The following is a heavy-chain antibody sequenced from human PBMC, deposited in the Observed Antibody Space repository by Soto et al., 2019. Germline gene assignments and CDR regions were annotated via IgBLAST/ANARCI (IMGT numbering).Heavy chain of an antibody. CDR3: ARLFYDYYYYMDV. Sequence: QVQLQESGPGLVKPSETLSLTCTVSGGSISSYYWTWIRQPPGKGLEWIGCIYYSGSTNYNPSLKSRVTIAVDTSKNRFSLNLTSVTAADTAVYYYARLFYDYYYYMDVWGKGTMVTVSS. V-gene: IGHV4-59*08. CDR2: IYYSGST. D-gene: IGHD2-2*01. CDR1: GGSISSYY. J-gene: IGHJ6*03.